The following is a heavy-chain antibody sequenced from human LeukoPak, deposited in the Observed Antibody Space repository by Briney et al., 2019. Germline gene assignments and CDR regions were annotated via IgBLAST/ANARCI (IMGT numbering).Heavy chain of an antibody. Sequence: GASVKVSCKASGYTFTSYGISWVRQAPGQGLEWMGWISAYNGNTNYAQKLQGRVTMTTDTSTSTAYTELRSLRSDDTAVYYCARTGGRDYYYYYYMDVWGKGTTVTVSS. CDR3: ARTGGRDYYYYYYMDV. D-gene: IGHD1-26*01. J-gene: IGHJ6*03. CDR2: ISAYNGNT. V-gene: IGHV1-18*01. CDR1: GYTFTSYG.